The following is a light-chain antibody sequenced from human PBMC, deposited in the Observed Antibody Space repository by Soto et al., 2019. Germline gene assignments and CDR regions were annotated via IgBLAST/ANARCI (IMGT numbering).Light chain of an antibody. CDR1: QSVLYSSNNKNY. V-gene: IGKV4-1*01. CDR3: QQYKNWPPIT. Sequence: DIVMTQSPDSLAVSLGERATINCKSSQSVLYSSNNKNYLAWYQKKPGQPPKLLIYWASTRKSGVPDRFSGSGSGTEFTLTISSLQSEDFAVYYCQQYKNWPPITFGQGTRLEIK. CDR2: WAS. J-gene: IGKJ5*01.